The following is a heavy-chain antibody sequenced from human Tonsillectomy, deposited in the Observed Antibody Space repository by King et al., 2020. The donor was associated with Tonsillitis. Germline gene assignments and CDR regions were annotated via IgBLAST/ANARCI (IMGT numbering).Heavy chain of an antibody. V-gene: IGHV4-4*02. Sequence: VQLQESGPGLVKPSGTLSLTCAVSGDSISSSKWWSWVRQPPGKGLEWIGEIYHSGSTTYNPSLKRRITMSVDKSNNHFSLKLSSVTAADTAVYYFATVRYYGDLKVFDVWGQGTMVTVSS. D-gene: IGHD4-17*01. CDR3: ATVRYYGDLKVFDV. CDR1: GDSISSSKW. J-gene: IGHJ3*01. CDR2: IYHSGST.